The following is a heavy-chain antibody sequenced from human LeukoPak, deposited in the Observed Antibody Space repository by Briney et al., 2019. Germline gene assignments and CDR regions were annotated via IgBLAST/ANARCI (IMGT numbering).Heavy chain of an antibody. J-gene: IGHJ4*02. Sequence: PSETLSLTCTVSGASISSSSYYWGCIRQHPGKGLECIGSINYSGSTYYNPSLKSRVDISVDTSKNQFSLKLSSVTAADTAVYYCGTPLRLQGVYYDSSGYYLYWGQGTLVTVSS. CDR1: GASISSSSYY. V-gene: IGHV4-39*01. D-gene: IGHD3-22*01. CDR3: GTPLRLQGVYYDSSGYYLY. CDR2: INYSGST.